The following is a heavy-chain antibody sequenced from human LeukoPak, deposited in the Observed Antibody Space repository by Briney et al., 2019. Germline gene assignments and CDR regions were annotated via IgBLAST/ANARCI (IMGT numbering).Heavy chain of an antibody. CDR1: GGSFSGYY. Sequence: PSETLSLTCAVYGGSFSGYYWSWIRQPPGKGLEWIGEINHSGSTNYNPSLKSRVTISVDTSKNQFSLKLSSVTAADTAVYYCASRYYDFWSGYYDCYYYYGMDVWGQGTTVTVSS. CDR2: INHSGST. J-gene: IGHJ6*02. D-gene: IGHD3-3*01. V-gene: IGHV4-34*01. CDR3: ASRYYDFWSGYYDCYYYYGMDV.